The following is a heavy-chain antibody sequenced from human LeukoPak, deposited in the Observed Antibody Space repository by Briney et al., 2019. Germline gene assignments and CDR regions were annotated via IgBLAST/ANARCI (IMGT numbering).Heavy chain of an antibody. CDR1: GLTLTNFW. D-gene: IGHD2-8*02. CDR2: IKSDGSEK. CDR3: VRTADSIEMVVFTNGGNFDY. Sequence: GGSLRLSCTALGLTLTNFWMTWVRQAPGKGLEWVANIKSDGSEKYYRDSVKGRFTISRDNTMNSLYLQMKSLRAEDSALYYCVRTADSIEMVVFTNGGNFDYWGPGTLVTVSS. V-gene: IGHV3-7*03. J-gene: IGHJ4*02.